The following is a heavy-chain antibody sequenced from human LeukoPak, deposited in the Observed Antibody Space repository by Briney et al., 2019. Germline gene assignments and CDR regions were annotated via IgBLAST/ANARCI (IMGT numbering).Heavy chain of an antibody. CDR2: INPTSGST. D-gene: IGHD3-22*01. Sequence: SVKISCKTSGYIFNIHFLHWVRQAPGQGLEWIGGINPTSGSTRYAQKFQGRLTMTGDTSTSTVNMDLTSLTYEDTAVYYCARADYHDTGDYSYVEYFQHWGQGTLVTVSS. V-gene: IGHV1-46*02. CDR3: ARADYHDTGDYSYVEYFQH. J-gene: IGHJ1*01. CDR1: GYIFNIHF.